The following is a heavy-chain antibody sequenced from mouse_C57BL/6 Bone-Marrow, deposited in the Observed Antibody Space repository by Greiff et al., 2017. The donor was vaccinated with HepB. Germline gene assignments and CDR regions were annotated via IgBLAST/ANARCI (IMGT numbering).Heavy chain of an antibody. D-gene: IGHD1-1*01. CDR1: GYTFTDYN. CDR3: ARAPCYYYGSSYVYWYFDV. V-gene: IGHV1-18*01. CDR2: INPNNGGT. J-gene: IGHJ1*03. Sequence: EVQLQESGPELVKPGASVKIPCKASGYTFTDYNMDWVKQSHGKSLEWIGDINPNNGGTIYNQKFKGKATLTVDKSSSTAYMELRSLTSEDTAVYYCARAPCYYYGSSYVYWYFDVWGTGTTVTVSS.